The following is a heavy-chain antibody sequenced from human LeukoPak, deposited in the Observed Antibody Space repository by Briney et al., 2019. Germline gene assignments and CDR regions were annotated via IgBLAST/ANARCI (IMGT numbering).Heavy chain of an antibody. CDR2: IYNSGST. Sequence: PSETLSLTCTVSGVSISSYYWSWIRQPPGKGLEWVGYIYNSGSTNYNPSLKSRVTISVGTSKNQFSLKLSSVAAADTAVYYCASRRSFSTFHYWGPRTLVTV. CDR1: GVSISSYY. CDR3: ASRRSFSTFHY. D-gene: IGHD6-13*01. V-gene: IGHV4-59*08. J-gene: IGHJ4*02.